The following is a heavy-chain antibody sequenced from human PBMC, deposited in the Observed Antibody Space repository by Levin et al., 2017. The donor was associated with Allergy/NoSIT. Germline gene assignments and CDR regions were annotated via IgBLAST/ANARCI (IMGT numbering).Heavy chain of an antibody. CDR1: GFTFSSYA. CDR2: ISGSGGST. CDR3: AKDRGGVLRFL. D-gene: IGHD3-3*01. V-gene: IGHV3-23*01. J-gene: IGHJ3*01. Sequence: GESLKISCAASGFTFSSYAMSWVRQAPGKGLEWVSAISGSGGSTYYADSVKGRFTISRDNSKNTLYLQMNSLRAEDTAVYYCAKDRGGVLRFLWGQGTMVTVSS.